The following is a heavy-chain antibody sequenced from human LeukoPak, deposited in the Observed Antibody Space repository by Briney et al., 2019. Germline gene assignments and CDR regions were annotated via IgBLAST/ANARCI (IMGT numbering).Heavy chain of an antibody. CDR1: GFTFSSYA. D-gene: IGHD3-22*01. CDR2: ISGSGGST. CDR3: AKDTHYYDSSGHDY. J-gene: IGHJ4*02. Sequence: EGSLRLSCAASGFTFSSYAMSWVRQAPGKGLEWVSAISGSGGSTYYADSVKGRFTISRDNSKNTLYLQMNSLRAEDTAVYYCAKDTHYYDSSGHDYWGQGTLVTVSS. V-gene: IGHV3-23*01.